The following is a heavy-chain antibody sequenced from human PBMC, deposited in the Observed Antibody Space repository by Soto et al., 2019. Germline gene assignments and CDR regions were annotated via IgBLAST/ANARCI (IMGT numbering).Heavy chain of an antibody. D-gene: IGHD2-15*01. V-gene: IGHV4-34*01. CDR3: ARDFGGYCSGGSCYHFDY. CDR1: GGSFSGYY. CDR2: INHSGST. J-gene: IGHJ4*02. Sequence: QVQLQQWGAGLLKPSETLSLTCAVYGGSFSGYYWSWIRQPPGKGLEWIGEINHSGSTNYNPSLNSRVTISVDTSKNQFSLKLSSVTAADTAVYYCARDFGGYCSGGSCYHFDYWGQGTLVTVSS.